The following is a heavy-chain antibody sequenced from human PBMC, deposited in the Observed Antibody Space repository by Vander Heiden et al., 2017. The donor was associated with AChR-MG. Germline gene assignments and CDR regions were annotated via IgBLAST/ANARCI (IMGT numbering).Heavy chain of an antibody. J-gene: IGHJ4*02. CDR3: AREKKIGGSGNYYWLDY. Sequence: QVQLQESGPGLVKPSETLSLTCAVSGVSISTYSWTWIRQPPGKGLEWIGYIYHTDNTNYNPSLNSRVTISVDTSKNQFSLRLTSVTAADTAVYYCAREKKIGGSGNYYWLDYWGQGTLVTVSS. CDR2: IYHTDNT. CDR1: GVSISTYS. V-gene: IGHV4-59*01. D-gene: IGHD3-10*01.